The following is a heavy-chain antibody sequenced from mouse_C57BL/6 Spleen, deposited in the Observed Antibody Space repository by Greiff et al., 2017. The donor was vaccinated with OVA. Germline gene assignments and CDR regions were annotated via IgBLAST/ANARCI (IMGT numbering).Heavy chain of an antibody. Sequence: EVQLQQSGPVLVKPGASVKMSCKASGYTFTDYYMNWVKQSHGKSLEWIGVINPYNGGTSYNQKFKGKATLTVDKSSSTAYMELNSLTSEDSAVYYCARGSLYGSSYWYFDVWGTGTTVTVSS. CDR3: ARGSLYGSSYWYFDV. J-gene: IGHJ1*03. CDR1: GYTFTDYY. CDR2: INPYNGGT. D-gene: IGHD1-1*01. V-gene: IGHV1-19*01.